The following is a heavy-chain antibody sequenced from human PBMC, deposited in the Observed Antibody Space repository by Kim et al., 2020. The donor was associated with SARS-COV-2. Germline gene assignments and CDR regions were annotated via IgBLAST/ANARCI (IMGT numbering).Heavy chain of an antibody. Sequence: SETLSLTCTVSGGSISSSSYYWGWIRQPPGKGLEWIGSIYYSGSTYYNPSLKSRVTISVDTSKNQFSLKLSSVTAADTAVYYCARAPSYYGLGHAFDIWGQGTMVTVSS. CDR1: GGSISSSSYY. CDR2: IYYSGST. CDR3: ARAPSYYGLGHAFDI. J-gene: IGHJ3*02. V-gene: IGHV4-39*07. D-gene: IGHD3-10*01.